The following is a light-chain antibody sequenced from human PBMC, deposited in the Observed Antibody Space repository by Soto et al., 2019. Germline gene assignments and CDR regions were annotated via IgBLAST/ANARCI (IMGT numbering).Light chain of an antibody. CDR3: QSYDTSLSAPYV. CDR2: GNS. V-gene: IGLV1-40*01. CDR1: SSNIGAGYN. J-gene: IGLJ1*01. Sequence: QSALTQPPSVSGAPGQTVTISCTGGSSNIGAGYNVHWYQQLPGTAPKLLIYGNSNRPSGVPDRFSGSKSGTSASLAITGLQAEDEADYYCQSYDTSLSAPYVFGTGTKVTDL.